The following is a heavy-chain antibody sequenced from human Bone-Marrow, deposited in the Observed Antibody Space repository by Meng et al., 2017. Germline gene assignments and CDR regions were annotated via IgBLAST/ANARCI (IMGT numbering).Heavy chain of an antibody. V-gene: IGHV3-33*01. Sequence: GGSLRLSCAASGFTFSNYGMHWVRQAPGKGLEWVAVIWNDGSKTHYADSVRGRFTISRHNSKNTLSLQMNSLRAEDTAVYYCARWFGDFDFDYWGQGTLVTVSS. J-gene: IGHJ4*02. CDR3: ARWFGDFDFDY. CDR1: GFTFSNYG. CDR2: IWNDGSKT. D-gene: IGHD3-10*01.